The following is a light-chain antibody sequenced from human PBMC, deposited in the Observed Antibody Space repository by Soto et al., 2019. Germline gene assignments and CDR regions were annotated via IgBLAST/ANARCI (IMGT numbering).Light chain of an antibody. CDR2: GAS. CDR1: QTVTSNY. CDR3: QRYAGSPST. J-gene: IGKJ1*01. Sequence: EIVLTQSPGTLSLSPGERATLSCRASQTVTSNYLAWYQRKPGQAPRLLIYGASSRATDIPDRFSGSGSGTDFTLTITRLEPEDFAVYFCQRYAGSPSTFGQGTKVEI. V-gene: IGKV3-20*01.